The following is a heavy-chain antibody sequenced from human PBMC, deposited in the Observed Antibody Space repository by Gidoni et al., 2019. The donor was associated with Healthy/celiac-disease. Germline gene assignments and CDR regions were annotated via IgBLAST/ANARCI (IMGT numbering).Heavy chain of an antibody. V-gene: IGHV3-9*01. D-gene: IGHD6-19*01. CDR1: GYNLDDYA. CDR2: ISLNSVSI. J-gene: IGHJ5*02. Sequence: EVQLGESGGGVVQPGRSRRLSWAASGYNLDDYAMHWVRQAPGKGVEWVSGISLNSVSIGYADSVQGRFTISRDNAKNSLYLQMNSLRAEDTALYYCAKSRVAVAGTAWFDPWSQGTLVTVSS. CDR3: AKSRVAVAGTAWFDP.